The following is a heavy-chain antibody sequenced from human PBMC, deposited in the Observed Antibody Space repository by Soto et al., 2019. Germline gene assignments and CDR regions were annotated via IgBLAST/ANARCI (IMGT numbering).Heavy chain of an antibody. Sequence: ASVKVSCKASGYTFTGYYMHRVRQAPGQGLEWMGWINPNSGGTNYAQKFQGRVTMTRDTSISTAYMELSRLRSDDTAVYYCAITMVRGVMGYFDYWGQGTPVTVSS. CDR2: INPNSGGT. V-gene: IGHV1-2*02. J-gene: IGHJ4*02. D-gene: IGHD3-10*01. CDR3: AITMVRGVMGYFDY. CDR1: GYTFTGYY.